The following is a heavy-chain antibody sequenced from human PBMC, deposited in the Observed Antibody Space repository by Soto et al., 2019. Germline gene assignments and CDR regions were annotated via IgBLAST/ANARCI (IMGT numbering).Heavy chain of an antibody. CDR3: ARVEGTRTTNFYHYMDV. V-gene: IGHV1-69*02. Sequence: VQLVQSGAEVKRPGSSVMVSCKAPVGTFSDYNIAWVRQARGQGLEWMGRIIPKLGITNYAHKFQDRVRIAADKATSTAYMELTSLRYEDTAVYFCARVEGTRTTNFYHYMDVWGEGTSVTVS. D-gene: IGHD2-8*01. J-gene: IGHJ6*03. CDR1: VGTFSDYN. CDR2: IIPKLGIT.